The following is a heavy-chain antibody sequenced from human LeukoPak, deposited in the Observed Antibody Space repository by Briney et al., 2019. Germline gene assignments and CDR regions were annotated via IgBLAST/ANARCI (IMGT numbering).Heavy chain of an antibody. Sequence: PGRSLRLSCAASGFTFSSYGMHWVRQAPGKGLEWVAVIWYDGSNKYYADSVKGRFTISRDNSKNTLYPQMNSLRAEDTAVYYCARESNDYVWGSYRSFDYWGQGTLVTVSS. CDR2: IWYDGSNK. V-gene: IGHV3-33*01. J-gene: IGHJ4*02. D-gene: IGHD3-16*02. CDR1: GFTFSSYG. CDR3: ARESNDYVWGSYRSFDY.